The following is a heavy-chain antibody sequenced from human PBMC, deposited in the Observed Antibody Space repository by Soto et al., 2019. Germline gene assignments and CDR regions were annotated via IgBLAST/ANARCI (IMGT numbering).Heavy chain of an antibody. V-gene: IGHV4-59*08. J-gene: IGHJ3*02. Sequence: SETLSLTCTVSGGSISSYYWSWIRQPPGKGLEWIGYIYYSGSTNYNPSLKSRVTISVDTSKNQFSLKLSSVTAADTAVYYCASMSEILDGDAFDIWGQGTMVTVSS. CDR2: IYYSGST. CDR1: GGSISSYY. CDR3: ASMSEILDGDAFDI. D-gene: IGHD2-15*01.